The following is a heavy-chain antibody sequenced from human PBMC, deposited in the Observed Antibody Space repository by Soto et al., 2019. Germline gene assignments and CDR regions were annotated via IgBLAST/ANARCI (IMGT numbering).Heavy chain of an antibody. CDR1: GGSFSGYY. V-gene: IGHV4-34*01. CDR3: ARGRGRGYSGYPDY. J-gene: IGHJ4*02. Sequence: SETLSLTCAVYGGSFSGYYWSWIRQPPGKGLEWIGEINHSGSTNYNPSLKSRVTISVDTSKNQFSLKLSSVTAADTAVYYCARGRGRGYSGYPDYWGQGTLVTVSS. CDR2: INHSGST. D-gene: IGHD5-12*01.